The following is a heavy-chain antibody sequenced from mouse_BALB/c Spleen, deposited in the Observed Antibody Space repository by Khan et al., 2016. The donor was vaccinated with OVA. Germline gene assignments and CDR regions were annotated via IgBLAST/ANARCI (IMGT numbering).Heavy chain of an antibody. CDR2: IYPGNSDT. J-gene: IGHJ3*01. V-gene: IGHV1-5*01. Sequence: VQLQQSGTVLARPGPSVKMSCKASGYTFTSYWMHWVKQRPGPGLEWIGAIYPGNSDTRYNQTFKGKATLTPVNTTSTAYMDLSRLTNEDSAVYYCTRVGYLFAYWGQGTLVTVSA. D-gene: IGHD2-2*01. CDR1: GYTFTSYW. CDR3: TRVGYLFAY.